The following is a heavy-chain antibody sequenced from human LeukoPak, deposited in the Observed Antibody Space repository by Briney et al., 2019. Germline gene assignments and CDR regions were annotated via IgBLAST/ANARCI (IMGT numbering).Heavy chain of an antibody. V-gene: IGHV1-3*01. D-gene: IGHD5-18*01. CDR1: GYTFTSYA. CDR2: VNAGNGNT. Sequence: ASVKVSCKASGYTFTSYAMHWVRQAPGQRLEWMGWVNAGNGNTKYSQKFQGRVTITRDTSASTAYMELSSLRSEDTAVYYCARDLRGYSYGYPGYWGQGTLVTVSS. CDR3: ARDLRGYSYGYPGY. J-gene: IGHJ4*02.